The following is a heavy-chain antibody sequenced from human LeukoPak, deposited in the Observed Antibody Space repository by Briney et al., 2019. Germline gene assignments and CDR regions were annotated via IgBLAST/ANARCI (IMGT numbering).Heavy chain of an antibody. V-gene: IGHV4-4*07. CDR3: ARDRGDLPITTTSLYYMDV. Sequence: SETLSLTCTVSGGSISSYYWSWIRQPAGKGLERIGRIYTSGSTNYNPSLKSRVTISVDKSKNQFSLKLSSVTAADTAVYYCARDRGDLPITTTSLYYMDVWGKGTTVTVSS. CDR1: GGSISSYY. J-gene: IGHJ6*03. CDR2: IYTSGST. D-gene: IGHD1-14*01.